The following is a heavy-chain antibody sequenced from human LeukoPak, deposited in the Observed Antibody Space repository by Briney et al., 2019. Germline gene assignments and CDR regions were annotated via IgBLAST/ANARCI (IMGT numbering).Heavy chain of an antibody. CDR3: AKDMTYYDILTGYYDYMDV. Sequence: PGGSLRLSCAASGFTFSSYEMNWVRQAPGKGLEWVSYISSSGSTIYYADSVKGRFTISRDNAKNSLYLQMNSLRAEDTAVYYCAKDMTYYDILTGYYDYMDVWGKGTTVTISS. CDR2: ISSSGSTI. J-gene: IGHJ6*03. CDR1: GFTFSSYE. D-gene: IGHD3-9*01. V-gene: IGHV3-48*03.